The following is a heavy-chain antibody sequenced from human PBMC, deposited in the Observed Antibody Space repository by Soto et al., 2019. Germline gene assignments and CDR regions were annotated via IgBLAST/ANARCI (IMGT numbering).Heavy chain of an antibody. J-gene: IGHJ5*02. V-gene: IGHV4-61*01. CDR3: ASAGFNVPVNWFDP. Sequence: PSETLSLTCTVSGGSVSSGSYYWSWIRQPPGKGLEWIGYIYYSGSTNYNPSLKSRVTISVDTSKNQFSLKLSSVTAADTAVYYCASAGFNVPVNWFDPWGQGTLVTVS. CDR1: GGSVSSGSYY. CDR2: IYYSGST. D-gene: IGHD2-15*01.